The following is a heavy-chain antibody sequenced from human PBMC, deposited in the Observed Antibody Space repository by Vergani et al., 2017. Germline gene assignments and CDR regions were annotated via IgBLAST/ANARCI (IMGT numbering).Heavy chain of an antibody. CDR3: ARYSRDDFWSSFNWYFDL. V-gene: IGHV4-61*02. D-gene: IGHD3-3*01. Sequence: QVQLQESCPGLVKPSETLSLTCTVSGGSISSGSYYWSWIRQPAGKGLEWIGRIYTSGSTNYNPSLKSRVTISVDTSKNQFSLKLSPVTAADTAVYYWARYSRDDFWSSFNWYFDLWGRGTLVTVSS. J-gene: IGHJ2*01. CDR1: GGSISSGSYY. CDR2: IYTSGST.